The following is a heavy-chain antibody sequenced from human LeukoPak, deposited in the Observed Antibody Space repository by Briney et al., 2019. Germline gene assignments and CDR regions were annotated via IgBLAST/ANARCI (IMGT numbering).Heavy chain of an antibody. V-gene: IGHV3-7*04. D-gene: IGHD3-10*01. CDR1: GFTFSSYW. CDR3: ARRTPITMVRGVIPLYYFDY. Sequence: GSLILSCAAAGFTFSSYWTSWVRQAPGKGLEWVANIKQDGSEKYYVDSVKGRFTISRDNAKNSLYLQMNSLRAEDTAVYYCARRTPITMVRGVIPLYYFDYWGQGSLVTVSS. J-gene: IGHJ4*02. CDR2: IKQDGSEK.